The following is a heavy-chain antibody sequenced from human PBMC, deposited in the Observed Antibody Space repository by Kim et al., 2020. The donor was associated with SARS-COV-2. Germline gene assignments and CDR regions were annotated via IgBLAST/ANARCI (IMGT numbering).Heavy chain of an antibody. CDR1: GYTFTSYG. CDR2: ISAYNGNT. V-gene: IGHV1-18*01. D-gene: IGHD3-9*01. J-gene: IGHJ6*02. Sequence: ASVKVSCKASGYTFTSYGISWVRQAPGQGLEWMGWISAYNGNTNYAQKLQGRVTMTTDTSTSTAYMELRSLRSDDTAVYYCARTGDIDILTGYEFPLDYYYGMDVWGQGTTVTVSS. CDR3: ARTGDIDILTGYEFPLDYYYGMDV.